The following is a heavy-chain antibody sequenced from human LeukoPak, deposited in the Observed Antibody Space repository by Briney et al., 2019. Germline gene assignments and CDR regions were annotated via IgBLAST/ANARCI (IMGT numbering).Heavy chain of an antibody. J-gene: IGHJ4*02. D-gene: IGHD1-26*01. CDR1: GYTFTGYY. V-gene: IGHV1-2*02. Sequence: ASVKVSCKTSGYTFTGYYVNWVRQAPGQGLEWMGWVNPDNGVTHFSQKFQGRVTMTRDTSISTAYMELNRLTSDDTAVYYCARYSVDYGHWFPEFWGQGTLVTVSS. CDR3: ARYSVDYGHWFPEF. CDR2: VNPDNGVT.